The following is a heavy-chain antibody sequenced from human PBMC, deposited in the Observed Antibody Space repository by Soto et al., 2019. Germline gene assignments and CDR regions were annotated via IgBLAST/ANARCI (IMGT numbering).Heavy chain of an antibody. Sequence: EVQLSESGGDLRQPGGSLRLSCAASGFTFTNYAMTWVRQTPGKGLEWVSGISASGGLKYYADSVQGRFTVSRDNSKNILLLQMDNLGDGDTGLNFRAGEVGGPSGWLGPWGQGTQVTVSS. CDR3: AGEVGGPSGWLGP. J-gene: IGHJ5*02. V-gene: IGHV3-23*01. CDR2: ISASGGLK. D-gene: IGHD3-16*01. CDR1: GFTFTNYA.